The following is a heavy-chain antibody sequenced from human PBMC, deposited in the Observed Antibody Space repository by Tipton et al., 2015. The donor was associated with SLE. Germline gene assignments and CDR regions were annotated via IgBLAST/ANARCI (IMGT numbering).Heavy chain of an antibody. CDR3: ARDPRLYYYYMDV. CDR2: ISSSSSYI. V-gene: IGHV3-21*01. J-gene: IGHJ6*03. CDR1: RFTFSSHS. D-gene: IGHD6-25*01. Sequence: SLRLSCAASRFTFSSHSMNWVRQAPGKGLEWVSSISSSSSYIFYADSVKGRFTISRDNAKNSLYLQMSSLRAEDTAVYYCARDPRLYYYYMDVWGKGTTVTVSS.